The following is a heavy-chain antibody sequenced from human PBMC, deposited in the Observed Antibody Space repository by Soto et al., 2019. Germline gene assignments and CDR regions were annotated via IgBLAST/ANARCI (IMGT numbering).Heavy chain of an antibody. CDR1: GFTFSSYS. J-gene: IGHJ3*02. V-gene: IGHV3-21*01. CDR2: ISSSSSYI. D-gene: IGHD3-10*01. Sequence: GGSLRLSCAASGFTFSSYSMNWVRQAPGKGLEWVSSISSSSSYIYYADSVKGRFTISRDNAKNSLYLQMNSLRAEDTAVYYCARDYAGVDNDAFDIWGQGTMVTVSS. CDR3: ARDYAGVDNDAFDI.